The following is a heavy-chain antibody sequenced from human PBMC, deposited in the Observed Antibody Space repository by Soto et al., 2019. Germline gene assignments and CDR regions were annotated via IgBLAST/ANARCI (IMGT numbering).Heavy chain of an antibody. CDR1: GGSFSGYY. CDR2: INHSGST. Sequence: PSETLSLTCAVYGGSFSGYYWSWIRQPPGKGLEWIGEINHSGSTNYNPPLKSRVTISVDTSKNQFSLKLSSVTAADTAVYYCARLYSRTDYWGQGTLVTVSS. D-gene: IGHD6-13*01. CDR3: ARLYSRTDY. J-gene: IGHJ4*02. V-gene: IGHV4-34*01.